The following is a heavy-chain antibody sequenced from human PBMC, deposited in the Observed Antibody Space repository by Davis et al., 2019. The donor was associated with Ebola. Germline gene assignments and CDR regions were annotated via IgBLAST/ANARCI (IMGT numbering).Heavy chain of an antibody. D-gene: IGHD3-10*01. V-gene: IGHV5-51*01. CDR2: IFSGDSDT. Sequence: GESLKISCKGSGYSFTTYWIAWVRQTPGKGLEWMGVIFSGDSDTRYRPPFEGQVTISVDRSITTAYLQWSSLKASDTAMYYCARLRSITRLTSFYYWGQGTLVTVSS. CDR3: ARLRSITRLTSFYY. CDR1: GYSFTTYW. J-gene: IGHJ4*02.